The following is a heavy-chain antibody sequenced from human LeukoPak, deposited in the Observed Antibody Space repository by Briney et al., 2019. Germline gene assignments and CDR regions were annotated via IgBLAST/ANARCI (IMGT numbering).Heavy chain of an antibody. CDR3: ARDWEYYGSGKDY. CDR2: INPSGGST. V-gene: IGHV1-46*01. CDR1: GYTFTSYG. J-gene: IGHJ4*02. Sequence: ASVKVSCKASGYTFTSYGISWVRQAPGQGLEWMGIINPSGGSTSYAQKFQGRVTMTRDTSTSTLYMELSSLRSEDTAVYYCARDWEYYGSGKDYWGQGTLVTVSS. D-gene: IGHD3-10*01.